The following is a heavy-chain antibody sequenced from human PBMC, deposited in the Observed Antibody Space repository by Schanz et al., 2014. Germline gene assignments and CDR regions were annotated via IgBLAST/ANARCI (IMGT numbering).Heavy chain of an antibody. V-gene: IGHV3-13*01. D-gene: IGHD6-19*01. Sequence: EVQLVESGGGLVQPGGSLRLSCAVSGFRFKTYEMNWVRQVRGKGLEWVSSISPSGDTHYLASVKGRFTISRENAKSSLYLQMDHLRVEDTAAYYCAGAAVGFIVDAFDLWGWGTMVIVSS. J-gene: IGHJ3*01. CDR2: ISPSGDT. CDR3: AGAAVGFIVDAFDL. CDR1: GFRFKTYE.